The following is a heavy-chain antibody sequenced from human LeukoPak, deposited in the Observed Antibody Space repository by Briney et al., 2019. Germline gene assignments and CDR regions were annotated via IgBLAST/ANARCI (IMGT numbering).Heavy chain of an antibody. CDR3: ARCPESSGYYYELDS. V-gene: IGHV3-30*03. Sequence: GRSLRLSCAASGVTFSLYGMHWVRPAPGKGLEWVAVISYHGNNEYYADSVKGRFTISRDNSKNTLYLQMNSLTAEDTAVYYCARCPESSGYYYELDSWGQGTLVTVSS. D-gene: IGHD3-22*01. J-gene: IGHJ4*02. CDR1: GVTFSLYG. CDR2: ISYHGNNE.